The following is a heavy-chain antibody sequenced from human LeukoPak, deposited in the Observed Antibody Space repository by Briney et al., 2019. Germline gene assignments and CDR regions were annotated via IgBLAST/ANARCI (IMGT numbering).Heavy chain of an antibody. CDR3: AKDPGAIPSPGIQEVYYY. D-gene: IGHD1-14*01. CDR2: VSGSGDST. J-gene: IGHJ4*02. CDR1: GFTFSSYA. V-gene: IGHV3-23*01. Sequence: GGSLRLSCAASGFTFSSYAMIWVRQAPGKGLEWVSTVSGSGDSTYYADSVKGRFTISRDNSKKTLYLQMNSLRAEDTAVYYCAKDPGAIPSPGIQEVYYYWGQGTLVTVSS.